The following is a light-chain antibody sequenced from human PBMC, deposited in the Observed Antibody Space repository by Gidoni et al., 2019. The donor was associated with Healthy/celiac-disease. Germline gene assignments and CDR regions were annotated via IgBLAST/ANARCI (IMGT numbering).Light chain of an antibody. CDR2: GNS. V-gene: IGLV1-40*01. CDR3: QSYDSSLSGFVV. J-gene: IGLJ2*01. CDR1: SSNIGAGYD. Sequence: QSVLTQPPSVSRAPGQTVTISCTGSSSNIGAGYDVHWYQQLPGTAPKLLIYGNSNRPSGVPDRFSGSKSGTSASLAITGLQAEDEADYYCQSYDSSLSGFVVFGGGTKLTVL.